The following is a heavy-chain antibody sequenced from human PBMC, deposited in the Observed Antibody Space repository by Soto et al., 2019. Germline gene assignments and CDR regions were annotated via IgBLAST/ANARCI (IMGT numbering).Heavy chain of an antibody. CDR3: ARSFVVVTDFDY. V-gene: IGHV1-3*01. CDR1: GYTFTSYA. Sequence: GASVKVSCKASGYTFTSYAMHWVRQAPGQRLEWMGWINAGNGNTKYSQKFQGRVTITRDTSANTAYMELSSLRSEDTAVYYCARSFVVVTDFDYWGQGTLVTVSS. D-gene: IGHD2-21*02. J-gene: IGHJ4*02. CDR2: INAGNGNT.